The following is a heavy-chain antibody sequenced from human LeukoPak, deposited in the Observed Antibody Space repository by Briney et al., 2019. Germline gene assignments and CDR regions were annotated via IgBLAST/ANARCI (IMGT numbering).Heavy chain of an antibody. CDR3: ARVCSGGSCWGYYFDY. CDR1: GYTSTSYG. CDR2: ISAYNGNT. V-gene: IGHV1-18*01. D-gene: IGHD2-15*01. Sequence: ASVKVSCKASGYTSTSYGISWVRQAPGQGLEWMGWISAYNGNTNYAQKLQGRVTMTTDTSTSTAYMELRSLRSDDTAVYYCARVCSGGSCWGYYFDYWGQGTLVTVSS. J-gene: IGHJ4*02.